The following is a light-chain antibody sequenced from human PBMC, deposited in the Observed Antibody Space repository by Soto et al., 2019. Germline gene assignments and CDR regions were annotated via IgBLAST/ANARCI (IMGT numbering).Light chain of an antibody. CDR2: GAS. Sequence: EIVLTQSPGTLSLSPGERATLSCRASQSVTSSYLAWYQQKPGQAPRLLIYGASSRATGIPDRFSGSGSGTGFTLTISRLEPEDFAVYYCQQYDSSRFTFGQGTKLEIK. CDR1: QSVTSSY. CDR3: QQYDSSRFT. V-gene: IGKV3-20*01. J-gene: IGKJ2*01.